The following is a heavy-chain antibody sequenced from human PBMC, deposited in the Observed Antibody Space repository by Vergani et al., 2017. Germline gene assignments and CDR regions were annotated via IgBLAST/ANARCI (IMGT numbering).Heavy chain of an antibody. CDR2: IYHSGST. CDR1: GGSISSGGYS. J-gene: IGHJ3*02. Sequence: QLQLQESGSGLVKPSQTLSLTCAVSGGSISSGGYSWSWIRQPPGKGLEWIGYIYHSGSTYYNPSLNSRVTISVDRSKNQCSLKLSSVTAADTAVYYCATRDSTTLTYDAAFDIWGQGTMVTVSS. V-gene: IGHV4-30-2*01. CDR3: ATRDSTTLTYDAAFDI. D-gene: IGHD2/OR15-2a*01.